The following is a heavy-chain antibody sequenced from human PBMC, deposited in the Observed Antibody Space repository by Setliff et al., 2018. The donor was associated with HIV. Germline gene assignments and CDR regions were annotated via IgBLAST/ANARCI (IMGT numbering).Heavy chain of an antibody. CDR1: GDTFSSYA. V-gene: IGHV1-69*10. Sequence: GASVKVSCKASGDTFSSYAISWVRQAPGQGLEWMGGIIPVLGLSYYAQNFQGRVTITADESTSTAYMELSSLRSEDTAVYYCARDGWELDRGRADYFDYWGQGALVTVSS. CDR3: ARDGWELDRGRADYFDY. D-gene: IGHD3-10*01. J-gene: IGHJ4*02. CDR2: IIPVLGLS.